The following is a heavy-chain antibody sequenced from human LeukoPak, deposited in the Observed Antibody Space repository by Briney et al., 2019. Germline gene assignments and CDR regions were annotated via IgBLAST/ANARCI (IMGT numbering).Heavy chain of an antibody. D-gene: IGHD1/OR15-1a*01. V-gene: IGHV5-51*01. Sequence: GEPLKISCKGSGYSFTNYWIAWVRQTPGIGLEWMGSIYPSDSDARYSPSFQGQVTISADKSISTAYLQWGSLKASDTAIYYCARSGTTGSRWFDPWGQGTLVTVSS. CDR3: ARSGTTGSRWFDP. CDR1: GYSFTNYW. J-gene: IGHJ5*02. CDR2: IYPSDSDA.